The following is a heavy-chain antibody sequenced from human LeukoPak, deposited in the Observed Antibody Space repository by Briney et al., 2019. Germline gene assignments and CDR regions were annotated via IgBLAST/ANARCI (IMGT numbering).Heavy chain of an antibody. CDR2: IYTSGST. D-gene: IGHD2-2*01. CDR3: ARKGTPHCSSTSCFINWFDP. V-gene: IGHV4-4*07. Sequence: SETLSLTCTVSGGSISSYYWSWIRQPAGKGLEWIGRIYTSGSTNYNPSLKSRVTMSVDTSKNQFSLKLSSVTAADTAVYYCARKGTPHCSSTSCFINWFDPWGQGTLVTVSS. J-gene: IGHJ5*02. CDR1: GGSISSYY.